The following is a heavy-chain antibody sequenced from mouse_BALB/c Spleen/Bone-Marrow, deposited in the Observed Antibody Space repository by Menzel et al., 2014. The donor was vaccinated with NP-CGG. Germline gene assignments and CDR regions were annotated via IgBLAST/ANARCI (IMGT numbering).Heavy chain of an antibody. CDR3: ARAPLLRYHYAMDY. J-gene: IGHJ4*01. D-gene: IGHD1-1*01. CDR2: IWAGGST. Sequence: VQGVESGPGLVAPSQSLSITCTVSGFSLTSYGVHWVRQPPGKGLEWLGVIWAGGSTNYNSALMSRLSSSKDNSKSQVFLKMNSLQTDDTAMYYCARAPLLRYHYAMDYWGQGTSVTVSS. CDR1: GFSLTSYG. V-gene: IGHV2-9*02.